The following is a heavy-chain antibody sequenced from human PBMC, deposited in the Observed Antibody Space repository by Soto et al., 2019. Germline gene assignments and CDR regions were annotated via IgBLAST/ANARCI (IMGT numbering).Heavy chain of an antibody. V-gene: IGHV4-30-4*01. J-gene: IGHJ5*02. CDR2: IYYSGST. Sequence: PSETLFLTCTVSGGSISSGDYYWSWIRQPPGKGLEWIGYIYYSGSTYYNPSLKSRVTISVDTSKNQFSLKLSSVTAADTAVYYCARGLRSNWFDPWGQGTLVTVSS. CDR3: ARGLRSNWFDP. D-gene: IGHD2-8*01. CDR1: GGSISSGDYY.